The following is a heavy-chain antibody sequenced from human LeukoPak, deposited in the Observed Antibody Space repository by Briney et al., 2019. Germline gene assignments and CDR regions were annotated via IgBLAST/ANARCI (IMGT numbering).Heavy chain of an antibody. D-gene: IGHD2-15*01. CDR2: INHSGST. Sequence: SETLSLTCAVYGGSFSGYYWSWIRQPPGKGLEWIGEINHSGSTNYHPSLKSRVIISVDTSKNQFSLKLSSVTAADTAVYYCASVYCSGGSCYSRYFDFWGQGTLVTVSS. CDR3: ASVYCSGGSCYSRYFDF. CDR1: GGSFSGYY. V-gene: IGHV4-34*01. J-gene: IGHJ4*02.